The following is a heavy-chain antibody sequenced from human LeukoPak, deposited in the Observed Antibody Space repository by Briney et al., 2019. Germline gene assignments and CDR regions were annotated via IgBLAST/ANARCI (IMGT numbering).Heavy chain of an antibody. J-gene: IGHJ6*02. V-gene: IGHV3-20*01. D-gene: IGHD6-13*01. CDR3: VRVEKQQLVRGGYYYYGMDV. CDR1: GFTFDDYG. CDR2: INWNGGST. Sequence: GGSLRLSCAASGFTFDDYGMSWVRQAPGKGLEWVSGINWNGGSTGYADSVKGRFTISRDSAKNSLYLQMNSLRAEDTALYHCVRVEKQQLVRGGYYYYGMDVWGQGTTVTVSS.